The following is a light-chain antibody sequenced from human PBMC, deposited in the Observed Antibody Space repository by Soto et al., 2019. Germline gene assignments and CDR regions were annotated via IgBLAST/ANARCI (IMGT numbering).Light chain of an antibody. CDR1: QSVSSRS. CDR2: GAY. V-gene: IGKV3-20*01. CDR3: QQYCSSAIT. J-gene: IGKJ5*01. Sequence: EIVLTQSPCTLSLSPGERATLSCRASQSVSSRSLAWYQQKPGQAPRLLIYGAYSPDTGIPDRFSGSGSGTDFTLTISRLEPEDVAVYYCQQYCSSAITFGHGTRLQIK.